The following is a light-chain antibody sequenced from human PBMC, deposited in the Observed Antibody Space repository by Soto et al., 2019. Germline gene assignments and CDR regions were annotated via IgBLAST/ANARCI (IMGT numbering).Light chain of an antibody. CDR1: QGLXSSY. J-gene: IGKJ4*01. CDR2: GAS. V-gene: IGKV3-20*01. CDR3: QQYGSSPLT. Sequence: DMVLTQCPGSLSLSPGEGATLSCRASQGLXSSYSAWYAQKPGQAPSLLXYGASSRATGIPDRLSGSGSATDFTLTISRLEPEDFAVYYFQQYGSSPLTFGGGTKVEI.